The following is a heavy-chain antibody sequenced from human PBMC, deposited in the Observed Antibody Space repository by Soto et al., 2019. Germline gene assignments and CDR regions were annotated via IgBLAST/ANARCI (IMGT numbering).Heavy chain of an antibody. Sequence: QVQLVQSGAEVKTPGSSGKASCKSSGGTFSSLPISWVRQAPGQGLEWMGGFVPVFGTANYARKFQDRVTITADKSARTAYMELSSLSSEDTDVDYCARRPGVFTYWGQGTLVTVSS. CDR3: ARRPGVFTY. V-gene: IGHV1-69*06. CDR2: FVPVFGTA. CDR1: GGTFSSLP. J-gene: IGHJ4*02. D-gene: IGHD3-10*01.